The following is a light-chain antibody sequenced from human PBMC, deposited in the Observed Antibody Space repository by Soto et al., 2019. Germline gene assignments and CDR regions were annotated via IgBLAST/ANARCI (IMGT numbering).Light chain of an antibody. V-gene: IGKV1-39*01. CDR3: QQNYSPPPIT. Sequence: NRSALSATPVSAPVQEQVAITCGASQSIPTFLNWYPQKSGKAPKLLIYAASSLQSGVPSRFSGSGSGTDFTLTISSLQPADVATYYCQQNYSPPPITVGQGGLLEI. CDR1: QSIPTF. J-gene: IGKJ5*01. CDR2: AAS.